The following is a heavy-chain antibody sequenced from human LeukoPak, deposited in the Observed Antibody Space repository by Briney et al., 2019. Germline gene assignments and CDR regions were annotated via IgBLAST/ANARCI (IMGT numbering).Heavy chain of an antibody. D-gene: IGHD6-13*01. CDR1: GFTLSRHY. Sequence: GASLRLSCAASGFTLSRHYMSWVRQAPGKGLEWVANIKQDGSDKFYVDSVRGRFTISRDNGKNSVFLQMNSLRAEDTAVYYCAREGITAAGDDAFDIWGQGTMVTVSS. CDR2: IKQDGSDK. CDR3: AREGITAAGDDAFDI. V-gene: IGHV3-7*01. J-gene: IGHJ3*02.